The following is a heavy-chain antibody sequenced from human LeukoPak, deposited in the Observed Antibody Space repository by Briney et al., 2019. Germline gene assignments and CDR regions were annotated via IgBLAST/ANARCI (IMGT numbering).Heavy chain of an antibody. CDR3: ARHGYYYYYMDV. CDR2: IYYSGST. J-gene: IGHJ6*03. CDR1: GGSISSTTCY. V-gene: IGHV4-39*01. Sequence: SETLSLTCTVAGGSISSTTCYWGWFRQPPGKGLEWIGSIYYSGSTYYNPSLKSRVTISVDTSKNQFSLKLSSVTAADTTVYYCARHGYYYYYMDVWGKGTTVTVSS.